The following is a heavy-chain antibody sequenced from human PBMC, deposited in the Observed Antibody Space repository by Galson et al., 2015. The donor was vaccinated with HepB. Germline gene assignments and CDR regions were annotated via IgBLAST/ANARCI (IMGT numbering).Heavy chain of an antibody. CDR2: ISYDGSNK. J-gene: IGHJ4*02. V-gene: IGHV3-30-3*01. D-gene: IGHD7-27*01. CDR3: AREELGHFDY. CDR1: GFTFSSYA. Sequence: SLRLSCAASGFTFSSYAMHWVRQAPGKGLEWVAVISYDGSNKYYADSVKGRFTISRDNSKNTLYLQMNSLRAEDTAVYYCAREELGHFDYWGQGTLVTVSS.